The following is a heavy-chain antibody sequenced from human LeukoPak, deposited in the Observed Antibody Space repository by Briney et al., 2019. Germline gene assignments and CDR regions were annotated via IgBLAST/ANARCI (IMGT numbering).Heavy chain of an antibody. CDR3: ARGYSGYFYY. CDR2: ISSSGSTI. D-gene: IGHD5-12*01. CDR1: GFTFSSYE. V-gene: IGHV3-48*03. Sequence: GGSLRLSCAASGFTFSSYEMNWVRQAPGKGLEWVSYISSSGSTIYYADSVKGRFTISRDNAKNTLYLQMNSLRAEDTAVYYCARGYSGYFYYWGQGTLVTVSS. J-gene: IGHJ4*02.